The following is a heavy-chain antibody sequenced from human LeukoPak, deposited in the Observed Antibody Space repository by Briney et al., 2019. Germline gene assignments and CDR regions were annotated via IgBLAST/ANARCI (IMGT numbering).Heavy chain of an antibody. CDR1: GGSISSGGYY. Sequence: SETLSLTCTVSGGSISSGGYYWSWIRQHPGKGLEWIGYIYYSGSTYNNPSLKSRVTISVDTSKNQFSLKLSSVTAADTAVYYCARDPQRYCSGGSCYGTSSGFDYWGQGTLVTVSS. D-gene: IGHD2-15*01. V-gene: IGHV4-31*03. CDR3: ARDPQRYCSGGSCYGTSSGFDY. J-gene: IGHJ4*02. CDR2: IYYSGST.